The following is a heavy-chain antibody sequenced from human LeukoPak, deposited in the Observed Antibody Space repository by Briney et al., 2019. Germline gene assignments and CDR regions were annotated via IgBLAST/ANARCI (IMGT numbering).Heavy chain of an antibody. CDR1: GFTFSSYS. V-gene: IGHV3-48*01. D-gene: IGHD3-10*01. Sequence: GGSLRLSCAASGFTFSSYSMNWVRQAPGKGLEWVSYISSSSSTIYYADSVKGRFTISRDNAKNSLYLQMNSLRAEDTAVYYCARDRMYYYDSGSWFDPWGQGTLVTVSS. J-gene: IGHJ5*02. CDR2: ISSSSSTI. CDR3: ARDRMYYYDSGSWFDP.